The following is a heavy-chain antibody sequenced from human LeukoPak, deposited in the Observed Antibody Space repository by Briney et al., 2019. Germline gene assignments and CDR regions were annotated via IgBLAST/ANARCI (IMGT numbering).Heavy chain of an antibody. J-gene: IGHJ6*03. Sequence: GASVKVSCKASGYTFTSYAMHWVRQAPGQRLEWMGWSNAGNGNTNYAQKLQGRVTMTTDTSTSTAYMELRSLRSDDTAVYYCARDRLGYFDWLLPLTSYYYYMDVWGKGTTVTVSS. V-gene: IGHV1-3*01. D-gene: IGHD3-9*01. CDR3: ARDRLGYFDWLLPLTSYYYYMDV. CDR1: GYTFTSYA. CDR2: SNAGNGNT.